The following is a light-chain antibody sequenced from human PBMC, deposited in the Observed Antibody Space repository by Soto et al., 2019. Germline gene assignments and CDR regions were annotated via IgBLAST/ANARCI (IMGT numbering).Light chain of an antibody. CDR3: HQYASSPWT. CDR2: DAS. Sequence: DSVLTQSPGTLSLSPGERVTLSCRTSQRVYSSYLAWYQQRPGQAPRLLFYDASIRATGIPDRFSGSGSGTDFSLTISRLEPEYFAVYYCHQYASSPWTFGQGTKVDIK. CDR1: QRVYSSY. J-gene: IGKJ1*01. V-gene: IGKV3-20*01.